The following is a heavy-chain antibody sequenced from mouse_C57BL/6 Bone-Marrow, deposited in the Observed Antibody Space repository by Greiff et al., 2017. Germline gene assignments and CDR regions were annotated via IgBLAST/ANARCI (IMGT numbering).Heavy chain of an antibody. CDR3: ARSGITTDYYAMDY. CDR1: GYTFTNYW. D-gene: IGHD2-4*01. Sequence: QVQLQQSGAELVRPGTSVKMSCKASGYTFTNYWIGWAKQRPGHGLEWIGDIYPGGGYTNYNEKFKGKATLTADKSSSTAYMQFSSLTSEDSAIYYCARSGITTDYYAMDYWGQGTSVTVSS. V-gene: IGHV1-63*01. CDR2: IYPGGGYT. J-gene: IGHJ4*01.